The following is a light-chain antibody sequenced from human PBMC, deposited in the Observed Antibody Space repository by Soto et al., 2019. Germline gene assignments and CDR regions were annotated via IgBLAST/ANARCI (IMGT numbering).Light chain of an antibody. CDR1: QSVSSSY. CDR3: QQYGSPPIT. CDR2: GAS. Sequence: EIVLTQSPGTLSLSPGERATVSCRASQSVSSSYLAWHQQKPGQAPRLLIYGASSRATGIPDRFSGSGSGTDFTLTISRLEPEDFAVYYCQQYGSPPITFGQGTRLEIK. V-gene: IGKV3-20*01. J-gene: IGKJ5*01.